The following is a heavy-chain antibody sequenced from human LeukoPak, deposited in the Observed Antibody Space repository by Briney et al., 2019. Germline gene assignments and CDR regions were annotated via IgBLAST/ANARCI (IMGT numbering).Heavy chain of an antibody. CDR3: ARDKAGTKLLSTLRQKRLFDY. V-gene: IGHV4-38-2*02. CDR2: IYHSGST. Sequence: SETLSLTCTVSGYSISSGYYWGWIRQPPGKGLEWIGSIYHSGSTYYNPSLKSRVTISVDTSKNQFSLKLSSVTAADTAVYYCARDKAGTKLLSTLRQKRLFDYSRQGTLIPVSS. CDR1: GYSISSGYY. D-gene: IGHD1-7*01. J-gene: IGHJ4*02.